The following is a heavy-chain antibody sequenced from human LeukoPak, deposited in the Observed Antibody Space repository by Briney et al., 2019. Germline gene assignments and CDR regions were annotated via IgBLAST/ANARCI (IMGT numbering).Heavy chain of an antibody. CDR3: ARGVLSGSAPFDY. Sequence: ASVNISCEASGYTFTSYGFSWVRQAPGQGLEWMGWISTFNGNRHYAQKLQDRVTMTIDTSTSTVYMELRSLRSDDTAVYYCARGVLSGSAPFDYWGQGTLVIVSS. D-gene: IGHD1-26*01. J-gene: IGHJ4*02. CDR2: ISTFNGNR. CDR1: GYTFTSYG. V-gene: IGHV1-18*01.